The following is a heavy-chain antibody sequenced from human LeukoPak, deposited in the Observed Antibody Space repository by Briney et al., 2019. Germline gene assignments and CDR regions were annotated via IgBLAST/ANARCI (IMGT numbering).Heavy chain of an antibody. CDR2: IYYSGIT. Sequence: SETLSLTCTVSGGSISSYYWSWIRQPPGKGLEWIGYIYYSGITNYNPSLKSRVTISVDTSKNQFSLKLSSVTAADTAVYYCANTDKGQWHPSYWFDPWGQGTLVTVSS. CDR1: GGSISSYY. J-gene: IGHJ5*02. D-gene: IGHD6-19*01. V-gene: IGHV4-59*01. CDR3: ANTDKGQWHPSYWFDP.